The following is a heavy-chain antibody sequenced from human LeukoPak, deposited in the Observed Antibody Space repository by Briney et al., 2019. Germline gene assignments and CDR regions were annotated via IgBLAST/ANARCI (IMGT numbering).Heavy chain of an antibody. CDR2: GSESGGT. CDR3: AKNVQSGFSFDP. V-gene: IGHV4-34*01. Sequence: SETLSLTCAVYGGSLNGHYWSWIRQPPGKGLEWIGEGSESGGTKFNPSLKSRVTISADTSKNQFSLKLNSVTAADTAVYYCAKNVQSGFSFDPWGQGTLVTVSS. D-gene: IGHD3-3*01. CDR1: GGSLNGHY. J-gene: IGHJ5*02.